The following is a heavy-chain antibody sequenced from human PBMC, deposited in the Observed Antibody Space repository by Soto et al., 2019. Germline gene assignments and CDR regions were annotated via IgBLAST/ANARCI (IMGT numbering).Heavy chain of an antibody. CDR2: IVPLYGTR. D-gene: IGHD3-10*01. V-gene: IGHV1-69*13. Sequence: GASVNVSCKASGGTFSRYAFSWVRQAPGQGLEWMGWIVPLYGTRGFAQKFQGRLTITADEPTRTAYMELSSLRSEDTAVYYCARDLDYYGSGSHYYYGMGVWGQGTTVTVSS. J-gene: IGHJ6*02. CDR3: ARDLDYYGSGSHYYYGMGV. CDR1: GGTFSRYA.